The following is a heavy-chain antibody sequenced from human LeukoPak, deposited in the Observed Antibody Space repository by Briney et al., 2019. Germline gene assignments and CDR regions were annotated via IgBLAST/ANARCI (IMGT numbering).Heavy chain of an antibody. CDR2: FDPEDGET. J-gene: IGHJ6*02. CDR1: GYTLTELS. Sequence: ASVKVSCKVSGYTLTELSIHWVRQAPGKGLEWMGGFDPEDGETIYAQKFQGSVTMTEDTSTDTAHMELSSLRSEDTAVYYCVTLGWFGEAYGMDVWGQGTTVTVSS. CDR3: VTLGWFGEAYGMDV. D-gene: IGHD3-10*01. V-gene: IGHV1-24*01.